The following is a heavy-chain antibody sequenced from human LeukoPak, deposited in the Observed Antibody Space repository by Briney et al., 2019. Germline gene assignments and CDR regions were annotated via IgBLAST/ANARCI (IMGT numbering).Heavy chain of an antibody. CDR3: ARDRRWLQYSDY. J-gene: IGHJ4*02. V-gene: IGHV3-30*04. CDR1: GFTFSSYA. Sequence: PGGSLRLSWAASGFTFSSYAMHWVRQAPGKGLEWVAVISYDGSNKYYADSVKGRFTISRDNSKNTLYLEMNSLRPEDTAVYYCARDRRWLQYSDYWGQGTLVTVSS. CDR2: ISYDGSNK. D-gene: IGHD5-24*01.